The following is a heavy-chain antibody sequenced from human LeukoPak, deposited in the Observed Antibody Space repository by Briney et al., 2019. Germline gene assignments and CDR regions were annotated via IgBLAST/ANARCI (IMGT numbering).Heavy chain of an antibody. V-gene: IGHV4-59*01. CDR3: AREGDPGSGYNYGNWLDP. CDR2: GYYRGST. CDR1: GRSLKMNR. J-gene: IGHJ5*02. D-gene: IGHD5-12*01. Sequence: PAEALSLTCTVSGRSLKMNRWSWIRQPPGKGVEGVGYGYYRGSTNYHPPLKSRVNISVDTSKNQFSLKLNSVTTADTAVYYCAREGDPGSGYNYGNWLDPWGQGTLVTVSS.